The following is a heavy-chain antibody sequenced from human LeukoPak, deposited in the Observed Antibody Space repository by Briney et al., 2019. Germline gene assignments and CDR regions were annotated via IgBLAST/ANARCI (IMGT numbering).Heavy chain of an antibody. V-gene: IGHV1-24*01. D-gene: IGHD3-22*01. J-gene: IGHJ4*02. CDR3: ATDSSGYYTFDY. CDR1: GYTLTELS. Sequence: ASVKVSCKVSGYTLTELSMHWVRQAPGKGLEWMGGFDPEDGETIYAQKSQGRVTMTEDTSTDTAYMELSSLRSEDTAVYYCATDSSGYYTFDYWGQGTLVTVSS. CDR2: FDPEDGET.